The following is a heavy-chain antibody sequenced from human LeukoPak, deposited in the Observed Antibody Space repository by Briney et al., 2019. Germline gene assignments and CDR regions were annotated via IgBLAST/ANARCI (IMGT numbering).Heavy chain of an antibody. J-gene: IGHJ5*02. CDR2: IHSSGST. CDR3: ARLGYSSDWYRIDQ. D-gene: IGHD6-19*01. CDR1: GGSISSYH. Sequence: PSETLSLTCTVSGGSISSYHWSWIRQPPGKGLEWIGYIHSSGSTNYNPSLESRLTISGDTSKNQFSLRLSSVTAADTAVYYCARLGYSSDWYRIDQWGQGTLVTVSS. V-gene: IGHV4-59*08.